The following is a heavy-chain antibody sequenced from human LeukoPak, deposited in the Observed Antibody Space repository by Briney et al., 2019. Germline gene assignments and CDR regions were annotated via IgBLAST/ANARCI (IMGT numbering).Heavy chain of an antibody. CDR3: ARGEETAMVAPFDY. CDR1: GGSFSGYY. V-gene: IGHV4-34*01. J-gene: IGHJ4*02. Sequence: SETLSLTCAVYGGSFSGYYWSWIRQPPGKGLEWIGEINHSGSTNYNPSLKSRVTISVDTSKNQFSLKLSSVTAADTAVYYCARGEETAMVAPFDYWGKETLVTVSS. D-gene: IGHD5-18*01. CDR2: INHSGST.